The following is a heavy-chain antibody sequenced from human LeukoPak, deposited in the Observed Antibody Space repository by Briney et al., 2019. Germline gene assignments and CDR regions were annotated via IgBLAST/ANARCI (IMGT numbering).Heavy chain of an antibody. J-gene: IGHJ4*02. CDR1: GGSISSGDYY. V-gene: IGHV4-30-4*01. Sequence: SETLSLTCTVSGGSISSGDYYWSWIRQPPGKGLAWIGYIYYSGSTYYNPSLKSRVTISVDTSKNQFSLKLSSVTAADTAVYYCARAEWLVYYYFDYWGQGTLVTVSS. CDR2: IYYSGST. CDR3: ARAEWLVYYYFDY. D-gene: IGHD6-19*01.